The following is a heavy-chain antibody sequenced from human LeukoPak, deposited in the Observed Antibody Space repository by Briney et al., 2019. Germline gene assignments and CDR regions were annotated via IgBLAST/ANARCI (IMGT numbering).Heavy chain of an antibody. D-gene: IGHD5-18*01. CDR3: ARVVRGGYSYGTIDY. CDR1: GGSISSNSYY. V-gene: IGHV4-39*07. CDR2: IYYSGST. J-gene: IGHJ4*02. Sequence: PSETLSLTCAVSGGSISSNSYYWGWIRQPPGKGLEWIGSIYYSGSTYYNPSLKSRVTISVDTSKNQFSLKLSSVTAADTAVYYCARVVRGGYSYGTIDYWGQGTLVTVSS.